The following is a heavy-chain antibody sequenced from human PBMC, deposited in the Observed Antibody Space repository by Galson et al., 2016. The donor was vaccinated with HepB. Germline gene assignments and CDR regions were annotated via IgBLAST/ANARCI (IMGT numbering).Heavy chain of an antibody. J-gene: IGHJ3*01. CDR3: AKSQFALPDSGWFNAFDL. Sequence: SLRLSCAASGFTFSNAWMSWVRQAPGKGLEWVSSISSSDGRTWYADSVRGRFTISTDHSKTTLYVQMNSLRVDDSAIYYCAKSQFALPDSGWFNAFDLWGQGTMVTVSS. V-gene: IGHV3-23*01. CDR2: ISSSDGRT. CDR1: GFTFSNAW. D-gene: IGHD6-19*01.